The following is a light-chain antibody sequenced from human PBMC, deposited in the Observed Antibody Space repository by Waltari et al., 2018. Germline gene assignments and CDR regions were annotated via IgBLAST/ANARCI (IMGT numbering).Light chain of an antibody. V-gene: IGKV3-20*01. J-gene: IGKJ2*01. CDR2: GAS. Sequence: VLTQSPGTLSLSPGERATIHCRASQSLTKRYLAWYQQKPGQAPRLLIYGASSRAAGIPDRFSGSGSGTDYTLTISRLEPEDFAVYYCQQYGTSVMYTFGQGTKLEIK. CDR1: QSLTKRY. CDR3: QQYGTSVMYT.